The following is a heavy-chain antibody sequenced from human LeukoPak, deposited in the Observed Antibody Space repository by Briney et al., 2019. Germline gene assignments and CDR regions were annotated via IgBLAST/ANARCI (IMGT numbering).Heavy chain of an antibody. D-gene: IGHD2-15*01. J-gene: IGHJ3*02. CDR2: IYYSGNT. V-gene: IGHV4-61*01. CDR1: GGSVSSGSYF. Sequence: SETLSLTCTVSGGSVSSGSYFWSWIRQPPGKGLEWFGYIYYSGNTNYNPSLKSRVTISVDTSKNQFSLKLSSVTAADTAVYYCARVGLPYAFDIWGQGTMVTVSS. CDR3: ARVGLPYAFDI.